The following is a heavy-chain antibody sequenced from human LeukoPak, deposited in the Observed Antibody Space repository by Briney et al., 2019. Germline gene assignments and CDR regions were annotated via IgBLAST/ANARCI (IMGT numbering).Heavy chain of an antibody. CDR3: ARATTVTTYYYYYMDV. CDR1: GFTFSSYS. D-gene: IGHD4-17*01. J-gene: IGHJ6*03. V-gene: IGHV3-21*01. Sequence: PGWSLRLSCAASGFTFSSYSMNWVRQAPGKGLEWVSSISSSSSYIYYADSVKGRFTISRDNAKNSLYLQMNSLRAEDTAVYYCARATTVTTYYYYYMDVWGKGTTVTVSS. CDR2: ISSSSSYI.